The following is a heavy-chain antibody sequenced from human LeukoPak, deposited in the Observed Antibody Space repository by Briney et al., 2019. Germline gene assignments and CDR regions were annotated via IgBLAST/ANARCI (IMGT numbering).Heavy chain of an antibody. D-gene: IGHD1-26*01. CDR3: ARPRVGATNFFDY. CDR1: GFTFSSYG. V-gene: IGHV3-30*02. CDR2: IRDDGSNK. Sequence: GGSLRLSCAASGFTFSSYGIHWVRQAPGKGLEWVAFIRDDGSNKYYADSVKGRFSISRDNAKNSLYLQMNSLRAEDTAVYYCARPRVGATNFFDYWGQGTLVTVSS. J-gene: IGHJ4*02.